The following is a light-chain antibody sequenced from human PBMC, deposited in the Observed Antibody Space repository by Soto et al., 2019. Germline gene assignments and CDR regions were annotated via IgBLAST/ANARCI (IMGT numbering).Light chain of an antibody. Sequence: DIQMTQSPSTLSASVGDRVTITCRASQSISSWLAWYQQKPGKAPKLLIYKASSLESGVPPRFSGSGSGTEFTLTISRLQHDDLATYYCQQYNSFPTFGQGTKVAIK. V-gene: IGKV1-5*03. CDR1: QSISSW. CDR3: QQYNSFPT. CDR2: KAS. J-gene: IGKJ1*01.